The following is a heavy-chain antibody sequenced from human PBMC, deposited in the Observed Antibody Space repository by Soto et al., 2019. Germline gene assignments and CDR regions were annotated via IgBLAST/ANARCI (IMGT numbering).Heavy chain of an antibody. V-gene: IGHV1-69*05. Sequence: KVSCKASGGTFSSYAISWVRQAPGQGLEWMGGIIPIFGTANYAQKFQGRVTMTRDTSTSTVYMELSSLRSEDTAVYYCARGGSSSSNPGYNWFDPWGQGTLVTVSS. CDR1: GGTFSSYA. CDR2: IIPIFGTA. CDR3: ARGGSSSSNPGYNWFDP. J-gene: IGHJ5*02. D-gene: IGHD6-6*01.